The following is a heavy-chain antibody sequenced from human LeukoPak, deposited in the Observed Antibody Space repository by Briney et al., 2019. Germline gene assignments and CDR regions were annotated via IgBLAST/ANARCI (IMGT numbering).Heavy chain of an antibody. D-gene: IGHD6-19*01. CDR1: GYTFTSYY. J-gene: IGHJ3*02. CDR3: ARAGRYSSGWYDGNDAFDI. V-gene: IGHV1-2*04. CDR2: INPNSGGT. Sequence: GASVKVSCKASGYTFTSYYMHWVRQAPGQGLEWMGWINPNSGGTNYAQKFQGWVTMTRDTSISTAYMELSRLRSDDTAVYYCARAGRYSSGWYDGNDAFDIWGQGTMVTVSS.